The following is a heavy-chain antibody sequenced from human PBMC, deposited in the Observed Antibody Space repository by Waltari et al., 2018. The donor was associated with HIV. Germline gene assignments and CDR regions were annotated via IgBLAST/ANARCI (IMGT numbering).Heavy chain of an antibody. CDR2: SSPDGDGT. D-gene: IGHD2-15*01. Sequence: QVHLVQSGSAVKKPGASVKVSCKTSGYTFSDYYIPWVRQAPGQGLEWMGRSSPDGDGTNFAQKFLGRVTMTRDTSLRTAYMELSRLTSDDTAVYFCTRLLGPECSDEICYNGFDSWGQGTLVIVSS. CDR3: TRLLGPECSDEICYNGFDS. V-gene: IGHV1-2*06. CDR1: GYTFSDYY. J-gene: IGHJ5*01.